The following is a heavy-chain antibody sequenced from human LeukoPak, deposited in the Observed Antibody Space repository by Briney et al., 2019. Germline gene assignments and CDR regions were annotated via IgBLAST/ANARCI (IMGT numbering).Heavy chain of an antibody. Sequence: ASVKVSCKASVYTFTNYYIHWVRQAPGQGLEWMGIINPSGGSTNYAQKFQGRVTMTTDTSTITVYMEVSSLRSEDTAVYYCARWRTTYLHYWGQGTLVTVSS. D-gene: IGHD1/OR15-1a*01. J-gene: IGHJ4*02. V-gene: IGHV1-46*01. CDR3: ARWRTTYLHY. CDR1: VYTFTNYY. CDR2: INPSGGST.